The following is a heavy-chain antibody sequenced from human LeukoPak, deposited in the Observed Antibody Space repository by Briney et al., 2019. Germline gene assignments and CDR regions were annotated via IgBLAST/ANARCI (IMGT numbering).Heavy chain of an antibody. J-gene: IGHJ4*02. Sequence: SVKVSCKASGGTFSSYAISWVRQAPGQGLEWMGGIIPIFGTANYAQKFQGRVTITADASTSTAYMELSRLRSEDTAVYYCARGGDYYDRSGYSFDYWGQGTLVTVSS. CDR2: IIPIFGTA. D-gene: IGHD3-22*01. V-gene: IGHV1-69*13. CDR3: ARGGDYYDRSGYSFDY. CDR1: GGTFSSYA.